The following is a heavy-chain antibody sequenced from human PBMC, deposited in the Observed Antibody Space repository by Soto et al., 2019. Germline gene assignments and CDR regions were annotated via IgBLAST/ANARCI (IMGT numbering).Heavy chain of an antibody. CDR3: ARAQFSGSYGPY. CDR2: ISAYNGNT. J-gene: IGHJ4*02. Sequence: ASVKVSCKASGCTFTSYGISWVRQAPGQGLEWMGWISAYNGNTNYAQKLQGRVTMTTDTSTSTAYMELRSLRSDDTAVYYCARAQFSGSYGPYWGQGTLVTVSS. V-gene: IGHV1-18*01. D-gene: IGHD1-26*01. CDR1: GCTFTSYG.